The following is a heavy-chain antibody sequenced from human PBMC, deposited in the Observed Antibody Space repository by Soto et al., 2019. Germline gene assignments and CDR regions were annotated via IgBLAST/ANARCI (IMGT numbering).Heavy chain of an antibody. CDR2: IVVGSGNT. V-gene: IGHV1-58*01. Sequence: SVEVSCGASGFTFTSSAVQWVRQAGGLRLEWIGWIVVGSGNTNYAQKFQERVTITRDMSTSTAYMELSSLRSEDTAVYYCAADYSVTFGGVIVIGFDAFDIWGQGTMVTVSS. CDR1: GFTFTSSA. J-gene: IGHJ3*02. D-gene: IGHD3-16*02. CDR3: AADYSVTFGGVIVIGFDAFDI.